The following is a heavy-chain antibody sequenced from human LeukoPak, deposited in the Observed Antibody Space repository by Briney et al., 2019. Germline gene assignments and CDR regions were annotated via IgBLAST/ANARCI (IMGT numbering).Heavy chain of an antibody. CDR2: IFNSGST. Sequence: SETLSLTCTVSGGSISSYYWSWIRQTPGKGLEWIVYIFNSGSTNYNPSLKSRVTISVHTSKNQFSLKVSSVTAADTAVYYCARRRRGYNGYEDAFDIWGQGTMVTVSS. D-gene: IGHD5-12*01. V-gene: IGHV4-59*08. J-gene: IGHJ3*02. CDR1: GGSISSYY. CDR3: ARRRRGYNGYEDAFDI.